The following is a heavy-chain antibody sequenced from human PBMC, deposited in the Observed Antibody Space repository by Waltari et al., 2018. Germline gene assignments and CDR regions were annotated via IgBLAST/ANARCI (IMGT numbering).Heavy chain of an antibody. CDR3: ARRGDWLPLDAFDI. CDR2: IYPSGAT. J-gene: IGHJ3*02. V-gene: IGHV4-39*02. D-gene: IGHD2-15*01. CDR1: GGSISRSAYY. Sequence: QLQLQESGPGLVKSSETLSLTCAVSGGSISRSAYYWVWLRQPPGKVLEWIGSIYPSGATYYHGSLERRVRVSLDRSTNHFSMTLRSVTAADSAVYYCARRGDWLPLDAFDIWGQGTVVTVSS.